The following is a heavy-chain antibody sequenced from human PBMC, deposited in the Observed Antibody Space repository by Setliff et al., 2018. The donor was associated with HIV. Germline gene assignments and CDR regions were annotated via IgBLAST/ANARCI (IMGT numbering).Heavy chain of an antibody. CDR1: GGTFSSYA. D-gene: IGHD4-17*01. CDR2: IIPILGIA. V-gene: IGHV1-69*10. CDR3: ARTDYGGNSGGNYFDY. Sequence: ASVKVSCKASGGTFSSYAISWVRQAPGQGLEWMGGIIPILGIANYAQKFQGRVTMTTGTATSTAYMEVRSLRSDDTAVYYCARTDYGGNSGGNYFDYWGQGSLVTVSS. J-gene: IGHJ4*02.